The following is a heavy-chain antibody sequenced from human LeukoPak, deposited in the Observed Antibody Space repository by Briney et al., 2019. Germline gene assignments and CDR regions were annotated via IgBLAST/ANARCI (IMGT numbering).Heavy chain of an antibody. CDR2: INHSGST. J-gene: IGHJ6*03. CDR1: GGSFSGYY. CDR3: AARRHYMDV. Sequence: SETLSLTCAVYGGSFSGYYWSWIRQPPGKGLEWIGEINHSGSTNYNPSLKSRVTISVDTSKNQFSLKLSSVTAADTAVYYCAARRHYMDVWGKGTTVTVSS. V-gene: IGHV4-34*01.